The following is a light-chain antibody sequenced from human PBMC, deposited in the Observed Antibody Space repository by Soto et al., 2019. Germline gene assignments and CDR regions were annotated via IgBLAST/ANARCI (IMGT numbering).Light chain of an antibody. J-gene: IGKJ2*01. CDR3: QQYGTSPYT. Sequence: EIVLTQSPGTLSLSPGERATLSCRASQSVSSGYLAWYQQKPGQAPRLTISGASSSATGIPDRFSGSGSETDFTLTISRLEPEDFAVYYCQQYGTSPYTFGQGTKLQIK. CDR2: GAS. CDR1: QSVSSGY. V-gene: IGKV3-20*01.